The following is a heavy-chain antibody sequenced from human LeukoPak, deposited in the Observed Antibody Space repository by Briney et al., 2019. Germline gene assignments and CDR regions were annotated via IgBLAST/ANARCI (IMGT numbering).Heavy chain of an antibody. Sequence: GGSLRLSCVGSGSTFNGHWLTWVRQAPGRGLEWVASIKEDGRQAYYMDSVKGRFTISRDNSKKSLYLQMNGLRIEDTAVYYCARGGNHGDYWYFDLWGRGTLVTVSS. V-gene: IGHV3-7*01. D-gene: IGHD4-17*01. J-gene: IGHJ2*01. CDR3: ARGGNHGDYWYFDL. CDR2: IKEDGRQA. CDR1: GSTFNGHW.